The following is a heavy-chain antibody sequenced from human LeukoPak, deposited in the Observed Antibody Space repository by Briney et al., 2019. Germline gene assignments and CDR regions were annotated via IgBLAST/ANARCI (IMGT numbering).Heavy chain of an antibody. Sequence: GGSLRLSCVASGFTFSSYSMNWVRQAPGKGLEWVSSFTSRSGTIYYADSVKGRFTISRDNAKNSLSLQMTSLRVEDTAVYYCARESSGIAATDKIDFWGQGTLVTVSS. CDR3: ARESSGIAATDKIDF. CDR1: GFTFSSYS. J-gene: IGHJ4*02. V-gene: IGHV3-21*01. D-gene: IGHD6-13*01. CDR2: FTSRSGTI.